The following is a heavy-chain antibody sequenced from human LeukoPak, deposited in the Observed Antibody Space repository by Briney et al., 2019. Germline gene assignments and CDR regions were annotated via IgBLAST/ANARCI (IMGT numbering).Heavy chain of an antibody. CDR1: GFTFSEYY. CDR2: ISSSGSTI. Sequence: GGSLRLSCAASGFTFSEYYMSWIRQAPGKGLEWVSYISSSGSTIYYADSVKGRFTISRDNAKNSLYLQMNSLRAEDTAVYYCARDLFEYYYDSSGYFDYWGQGTLVTVSS. J-gene: IGHJ4*02. V-gene: IGHV3-11*04. CDR3: ARDLFEYYYDSSGYFDY. D-gene: IGHD3-22*01.